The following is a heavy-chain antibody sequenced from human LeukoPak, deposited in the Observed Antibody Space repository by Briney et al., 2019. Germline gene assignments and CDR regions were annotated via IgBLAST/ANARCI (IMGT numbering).Heavy chain of an antibody. Sequence: PSETLSLTCTVSGGSISSYYWSWIRQPAGKGLEWVGRIYTSGSTNYNPSLKSRVTMSVDTSKNQFSLKLSSVTAADTAVYYCASVWDSGYYYENYWGQGTLVTVSS. D-gene: IGHD3-22*01. CDR2: IYTSGST. CDR3: ASVWDSGYYYENY. CDR1: GGSISSYY. J-gene: IGHJ4*02. V-gene: IGHV4-4*07.